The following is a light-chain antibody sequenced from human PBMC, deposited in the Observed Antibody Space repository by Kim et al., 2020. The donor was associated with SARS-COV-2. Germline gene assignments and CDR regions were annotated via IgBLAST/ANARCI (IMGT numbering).Light chain of an antibody. J-gene: IGLJ2*01. V-gene: IGLV2-14*03. CDR1: SSDIGNYDL. Sequence: QSALTQPASVSGSPGQSITISCTGTSSDIGNYDLVSWYRQHPGKAPKLMIFDVTKRPSGVSDRFSGSKSGNTASLTISGLQAEDEADYYCSSYASTNTLLFGRGTKRTVL. CDR3: SSYASTNTLL. CDR2: DVT.